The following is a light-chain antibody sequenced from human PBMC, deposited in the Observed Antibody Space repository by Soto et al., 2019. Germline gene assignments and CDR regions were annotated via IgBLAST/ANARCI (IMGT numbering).Light chain of an antibody. CDR2: GAS. Sequence: EIVLTQSPGNPSLSPGERATLSCRASQSVSSSYLAWYQQKPGQAPRLLIYGASSRATGIPDRFSGSGSGTDFTLTISRLEPEDFAVYYCQQYNNWPFTFGPGTKVDIK. CDR1: QSVSSSY. J-gene: IGKJ3*01. V-gene: IGKV3-20*01. CDR3: QQYNNWPFT.